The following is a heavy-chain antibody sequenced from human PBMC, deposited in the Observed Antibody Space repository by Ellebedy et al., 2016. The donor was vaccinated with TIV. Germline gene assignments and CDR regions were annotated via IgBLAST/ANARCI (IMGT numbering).Heavy chain of an antibody. CDR2: ISSNGGST. J-gene: IGHJ4*02. CDR1: GFTFSSYA. Sequence: GESLKISXSASGFTFSSYAMHWVRQAPGKGLEYVSAISSNGGSTYYADSVKGRFTISRDNSKNTLYLQMSSLRAEYTAVYYCVKEVDGYNSPHFDYWGQGTLVTVSS. D-gene: IGHD5-24*01. CDR3: VKEVDGYNSPHFDY. V-gene: IGHV3-64D*06.